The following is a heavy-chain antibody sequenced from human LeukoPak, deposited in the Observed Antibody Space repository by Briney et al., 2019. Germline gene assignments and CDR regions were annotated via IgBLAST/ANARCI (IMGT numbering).Heavy chain of an antibody. D-gene: IGHD5-18*01. CDR1: GTTISSHS. J-gene: IGHJ6*04. V-gene: IGHV3-7*03. CDR2: IKQDGSEK. Sequence: GSLSLSCATSGTTISSHSMISSRQAPANRLEWVANIKQDGSEKYYVDSVKGRFTISRDNAKTSLYLQMNSLRAEDTAVYYCPREDTAMAYYYYYGMDVWGKGPTVTVSS. CDR3: PREDTAMAYYYYYGMDV.